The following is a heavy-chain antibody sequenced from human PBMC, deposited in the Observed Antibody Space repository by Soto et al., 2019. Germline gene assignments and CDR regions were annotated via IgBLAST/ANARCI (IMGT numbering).Heavy chain of an antibody. V-gene: IGHV1-18*01. Sequence: ASVKVSCKASGYTFTSYGISWVRQAPGQGLEWMGWISAYNGNTNYAQKLQGRVTMTTDTSTSTAYMELRSLRSDDTAVYYCARGYYYGSGSYPPGGMDVWGKGTTVTVSS. D-gene: IGHD3-10*01. CDR1: GYTFTSYG. CDR2: ISAYNGNT. J-gene: IGHJ6*04. CDR3: ARGYYYGSGSYPPGGMDV.